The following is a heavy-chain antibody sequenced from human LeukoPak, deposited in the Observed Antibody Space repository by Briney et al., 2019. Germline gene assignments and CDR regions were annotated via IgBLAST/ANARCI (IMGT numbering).Heavy chain of an antibody. CDR3: AARPVADNPAPFDY. D-gene: IGHD6-19*01. V-gene: IGHV3-23*01. CDR2: ITGSGSRT. J-gene: IGHJ4*02. CDR1: GFTFSNYA. Sequence: GGSLRLSCAASGFTFSNYAMTWIRQPPGKGLECVSSITGSGSRTYYADSVKGRFTISRGSSKNTLFLQMNSLRADDTAVYYCAARPVADNPAPFDYWGQGTLVTVSS.